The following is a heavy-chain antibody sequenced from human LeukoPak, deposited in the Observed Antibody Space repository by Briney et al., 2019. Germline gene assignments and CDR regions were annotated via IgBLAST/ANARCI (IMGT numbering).Heavy chain of an antibody. CDR2: ITWNSDSI. V-gene: IGHV3-9*03. Sequence: GGSLRLSCGASGFIFDAHDMHWVRHAPGKGLEWVSGITWNSDSIDYADSVKGRFTISRDNAKNSLYLQMNSLRAEDMALYYCAKGGGGRLIYYYYMDVWGKGTTVTVSS. J-gene: IGHJ6*03. CDR1: GFIFDAHD. D-gene: IGHD3-16*01. CDR3: AKGGGGRLIYYYYMDV.